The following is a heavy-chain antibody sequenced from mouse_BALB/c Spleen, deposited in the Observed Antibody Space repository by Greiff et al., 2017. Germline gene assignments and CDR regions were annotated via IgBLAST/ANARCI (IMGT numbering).Heavy chain of an antibody. CDR3: ARDHYYGSSPLYYYAMDY. Sequence: EVKLMESGGGLVKPGGSLKLSCAASGFTFSDYYMYWVRQTPEKRLEWVATISDGGSYTYYPDSVKGRFTISRDNAKNNLYLQMSSLKSEDTAMYYCARDHYYGSSPLYYYAMDYWGQGTSVTVSS. CDR1: GFTFSDYY. D-gene: IGHD1-1*01. J-gene: IGHJ4*01. V-gene: IGHV5-4*02. CDR2: ISDGGSYT.